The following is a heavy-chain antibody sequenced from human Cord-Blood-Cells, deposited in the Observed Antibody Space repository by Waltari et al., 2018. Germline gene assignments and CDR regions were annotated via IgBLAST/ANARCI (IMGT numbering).Heavy chain of an antibody. CDR2: INHSGTT. Sequence: QVQLQQWGAGLLKPSETLSLACAVYGGSFSGYYWSWIRQPPGKGLEWIGEINHSGTTNYNPSLKSRVTISVDTSKNQFSLKLSSVTAADTAVYYCARILYSSSSYYYYYMDVWGKGTTVTVSS. J-gene: IGHJ6*03. V-gene: IGHV4-34*01. D-gene: IGHD6-6*01. CDR1: GGSFSGYY. CDR3: ARILYSSSSYYYYYMDV.